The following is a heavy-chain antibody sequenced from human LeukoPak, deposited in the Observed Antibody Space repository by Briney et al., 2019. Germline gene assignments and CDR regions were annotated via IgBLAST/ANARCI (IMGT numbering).Heavy chain of an antibody. CDR2: IDTSSTTK. CDR3: AGPLGSPYFHH. D-gene: IGHD3-10*01. Sequence: GGSLRLSCAASGFSFSSSGMNWVRQAPGKGLESVSYIDTSSTTKNYADSVKGRFTISRDNAKNSLYLQMNSLRVEDTAVYYCAGPLGSPYFHHWGQGTLVTVSS. J-gene: IGHJ1*01. V-gene: IGHV3-48*01. CDR1: GFSFSSSG.